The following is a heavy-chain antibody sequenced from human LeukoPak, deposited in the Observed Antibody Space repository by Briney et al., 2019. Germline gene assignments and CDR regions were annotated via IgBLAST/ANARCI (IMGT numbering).Heavy chain of an antibody. Sequence: GESLQISCKCSGYSFTTYWIAWVRQMPGKGLEWMGMMYPGDSDTTYRPSFQGQVTISADKSISTDFLQWSSLKASDTAIYYCARRSSGGKEFDFCGQGTLVTVSS. CDR2: MYPGDSDT. V-gene: IGHV5-51*01. CDR3: ARRSSGGKEFDF. D-gene: IGHD6-19*01. J-gene: IGHJ4*02. CDR1: GYSFTTYW.